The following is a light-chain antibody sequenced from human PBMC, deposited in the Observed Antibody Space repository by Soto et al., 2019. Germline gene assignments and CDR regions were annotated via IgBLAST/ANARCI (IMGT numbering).Light chain of an antibody. Sequence: ALTQPDSVSGSPGQSITISCTGTSSDVGGYDYVSWYQLHPGKAPKLMVFEVSNRPSGVSYRFSGSKSGNTASLTISGLQAEDEADYFCSSYSISTAYLFGTGTKVTVL. CDR1: SSDVGGYDY. V-gene: IGLV2-14*01. CDR2: EVS. CDR3: SSYSISTAYL. J-gene: IGLJ1*01.